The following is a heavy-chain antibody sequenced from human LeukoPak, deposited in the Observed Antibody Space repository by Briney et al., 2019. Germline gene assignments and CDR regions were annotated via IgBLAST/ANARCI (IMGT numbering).Heavy chain of an antibody. V-gene: IGHV1-2*06. D-gene: IGHD3-22*01. CDR2: INPNSGGT. J-gene: IGHJ4*02. CDR3: ARVYYDSSAYYFVDFDY. Sequence: ASVKVSCKASGYTFTGYYIHWVRQAPGQGLEWMGLINPNSGGTNYAQKFQGRVTMTRDTSISTAYMELSRLRSDDTAVYYCARVYYDSSAYYFVDFDYWGQGTLVTVSS. CDR1: GYTFTGYY.